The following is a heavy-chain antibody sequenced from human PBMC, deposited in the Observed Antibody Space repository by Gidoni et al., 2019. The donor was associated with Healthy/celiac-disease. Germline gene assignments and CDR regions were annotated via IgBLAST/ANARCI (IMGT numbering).Heavy chain of an antibody. V-gene: IGHV1-3*01. Sequence: QVQLVQSGAEVKKPGASVKVSCKASGYTFTSYAMHWVRQAPGQRLEWMGWINAGNGNTKYSQKFRGRVTITRDTSASTAYMELSSLRSEDTAVYYCAREQTYCSGGSCYPRVGFFDYWGQGTLVTVSS. J-gene: IGHJ4*02. D-gene: IGHD2-15*01. CDR1: GYTFTSYA. CDR3: AREQTYCSGGSCYPRVGFFDY. CDR2: INAGNGNT.